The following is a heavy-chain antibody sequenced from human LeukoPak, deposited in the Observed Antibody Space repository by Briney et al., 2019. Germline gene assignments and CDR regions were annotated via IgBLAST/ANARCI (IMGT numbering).Heavy chain of an antibody. Sequence: ASVSVSCKASGYTFNVYYMHWMRPAPGQGLEWMGWINPDNGGTHYARNFQGRVTMTRDTSISTAYMELSSLRSDDTAVYYCARGDIVRWGQGTLVTVSS. CDR2: INPDNGGT. V-gene: IGHV1-2*02. D-gene: IGHD2-8*01. J-gene: IGHJ4*02. CDR1: GYTFNVYY. CDR3: ARGDIVR.